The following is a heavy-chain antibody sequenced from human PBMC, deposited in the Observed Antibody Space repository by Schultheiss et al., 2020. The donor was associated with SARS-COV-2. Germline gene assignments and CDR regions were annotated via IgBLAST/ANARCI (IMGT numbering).Heavy chain of an antibody. D-gene: IGHD3-10*01. CDR3: AREGLWFGDSNGY. J-gene: IGHJ4*02. CDR2: ISYDSINK. V-gene: IGHV3-30*03. CDR1: GFTLSDHY. Sequence: GGSLRLSCAASGFTLSDHYVDWVRQAPGKGLEWVAVISYDSINKYYAGSVKGRFTISRDNSRNTLYLQMNSLRADDTAVYYCAREGLWFGDSNGYWGQGTRVTVSS.